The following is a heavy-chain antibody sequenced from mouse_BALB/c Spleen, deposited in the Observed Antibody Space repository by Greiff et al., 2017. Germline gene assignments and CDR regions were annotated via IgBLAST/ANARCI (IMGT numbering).Heavy chain of an antibody. CDR2: IYPSDSYT. D-gene: IGHD1-1*01. V-gene: IGHV1-69*02. CDR1: GYTFTSYW. Sequence: QVQLQQPGAELVRPGASVKLSCKASGYTFTSYWINWVKQRPGQGLEWIGNIYPSDSYTNYNQKFKDKATLTVDKSSSTAYMQLSSPTSEDSAVYYCTRRDYYCTEPEFDYWGQGTTLTVSS. CDR3: TRRDYYCTEPEFDY. J-gene: IGHJ2*01.